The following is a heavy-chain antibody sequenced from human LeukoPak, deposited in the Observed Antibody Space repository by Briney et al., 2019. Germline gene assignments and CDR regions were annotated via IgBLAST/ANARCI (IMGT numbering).Heavy chain of an antibody. CDR2: IYHSGST. CDR1: GGSISSGGYS. V-gene: IGHV4-30-2*01. J-gene: IGHJ4*02. CDR3: ARAHVGSYYFDY. Sequence: SETLSLTCAVSGGSISSGGYSWGWIRQPPGKGLEWIGYIYHSGSTYYNPSLKSRVTISVDRSKNQFSLKLSSVTAADTAVYYCARAHVGSYYFDYWGQGTLVTVSS. D-gene: IGHD1-26*01.